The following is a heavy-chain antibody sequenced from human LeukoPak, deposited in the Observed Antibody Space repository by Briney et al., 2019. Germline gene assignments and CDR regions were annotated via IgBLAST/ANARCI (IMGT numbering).Heavy chain of an antibody. V-gene: IGHV3-23*01. CDR3: ATGCVGSPNCQTTGYDH. D-gene: IGHD2-2*01. CDR2: ISDSGRNT. CDR1: GFTFSIYA. Sequence: GGSLRLSCAASGFTFSIYAMNWVRQAPGKGPEWVSGISDSGRNTYYSDSVKGRFTISRDNSESTVYLQMNSLTAEDTAQYYCATGCVGSPNCQTTGYDHWGQGTLVTVSS. J-gene: IGHJ4*02.